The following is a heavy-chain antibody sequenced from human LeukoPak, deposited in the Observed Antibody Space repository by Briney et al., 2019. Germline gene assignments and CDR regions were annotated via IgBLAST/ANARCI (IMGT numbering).Heavy chain of an antibody. V-gene: IGHV3-23*01. CDR3: AKEGDRSFDY. D-gene: IGHD3-16*01. CDR2: VIGDGGST. J-gene: IGHJ4*02. Sequence: GGSLRLSCAASGFTFSSYVMSWVRQAPGKGLEWVSSVIGDGGSTYYADSVKGRFTVSRDNSKNTLYLQMNSLRAEDTAIYYCAKEGDRSFDYWGQGTLVTVSS. CDR1: GFTFSSYV.